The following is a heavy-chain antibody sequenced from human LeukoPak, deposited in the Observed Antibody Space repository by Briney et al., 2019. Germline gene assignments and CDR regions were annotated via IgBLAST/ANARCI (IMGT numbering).Heavy chain of an antibody. D-gene: IGHD3-3*01. CDR1: GGSISSGGYS. CDR3: ARDHYDFWSGYYRNENWFDP. J-gene: IGHJ5*02. Sequence: SETLSLTCTVSGGSISSGGYSWSWIRQHPGKGLEWIGYIYYSGSTYYNPSLKSRVTISVDTSKNQFSLKLSSVTAADTAVYYCARDHYDFWSGYYRNENWFDPWGQGTLVTVSS. CDR2: IYYSGST. V-gene: IGHV4-31*03.